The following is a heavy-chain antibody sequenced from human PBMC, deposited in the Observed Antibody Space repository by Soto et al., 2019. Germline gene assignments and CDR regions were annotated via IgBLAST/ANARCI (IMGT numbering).Heavy chain of an antibody. V-gene: IGHV4-31*03. D-gene: IGHD2-21*01. Sequence: SETLSLTCSVSGASISSGGYYWNWIRQHPGKGLEWIGYIYYSGTTYYNPSLKSRVTISVDTSKNQFSLKLSSVTAADTAVYYCAASCAGCGGFNYYGMDVWGQGTTVTVSS. CDR1: GASISSGGYY. CDR2: IYYSGTT. CDR3: AASCAGCGGFNYYGMDV. J-gene: IGHJ6*02.